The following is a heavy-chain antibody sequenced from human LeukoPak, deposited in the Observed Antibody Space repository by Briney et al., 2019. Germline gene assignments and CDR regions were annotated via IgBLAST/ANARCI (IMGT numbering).Heavy chain of an antibody. CDR1: GYTFTSYY. Sequence: GASVKVSCKASGYTFTSYYMHWVRQAPGQGLEWMGIINPSGGSTSYAQKFQGRVTMTRDTSTSTVYMELSSLRSEDTAVYYCARVGDPYYYDSSGYGGDYFDYWGQGTLVTVSS. J-gene: IGHJ4*02. V-gene: IGHV1-46*01. CDR3: ARVGDPYYYDSSGYGGDYFDY. D-gene: IGHD3-22*01. CDR2: INPSGGST.